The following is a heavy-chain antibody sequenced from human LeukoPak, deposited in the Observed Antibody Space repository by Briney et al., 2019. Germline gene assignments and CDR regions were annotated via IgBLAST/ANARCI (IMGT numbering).Heavy chain of an antibody. D-gene: IGHD3-3*01. CDR2: ISSSSSYI. V-gene: IGHV3-21*01. CDR1: EFTFSSYT. CDR3: AKDARIFGVINYFDS. J-gene: IGHJ4*02. Sequence: GGSLRLSCAASEFTFSSYTMHWVRQAPGTGLEWVSSISSSSSYIYYADSVKGRFTISRDNAKNSVFLEMNSLSVDDTAIYYCAKDARIFGVINYFDSWGQGTLVTVSS.